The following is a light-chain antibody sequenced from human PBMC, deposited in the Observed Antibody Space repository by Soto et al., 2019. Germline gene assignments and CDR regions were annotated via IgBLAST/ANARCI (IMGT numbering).Light chain of an antibody. CDR1: QGISSY. V-gene: IGKV1-8*01. Sequence: AIRMTQSPSSLSASTGDRVTITCRASQGISSYLAWYQQKPGKAPKLLIYKASSLQSGVPSRFSGSGSGTDFTLTIGGLQPEDFATYYCQESYSHSRTFGPGTKVDIK. CDR3: QESYSHSRT. CDR2: KAS. J-gene: IGKJ3*01.